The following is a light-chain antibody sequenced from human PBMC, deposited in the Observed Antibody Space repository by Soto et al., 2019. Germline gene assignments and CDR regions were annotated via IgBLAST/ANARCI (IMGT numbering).Light chain of an antibody. CDR3: QQYDGSPLT. CDR1: QSVDSGY. Sequence: EIVLTQSPGALSLSPGERATLSCRASQSVDSGYLAWYQQRPGQAPRLLMYGVYFRGTGISDRFRGSGSGTDFTLTISRLEPEDSAVYFCQQYDGSPLTFGQGTRVEI. J-gene: IGKJ2*01. V-gene: IGKV3-20*01. CDR2: GVY.